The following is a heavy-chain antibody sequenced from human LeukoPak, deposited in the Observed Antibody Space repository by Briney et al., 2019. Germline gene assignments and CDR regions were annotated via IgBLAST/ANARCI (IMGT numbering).Heavy chain of an antibody. Sequence: SQTLSLTCTVSGGSISSGDYYWSWIRQPPGKGLEWIGYIYYSGSTYYNPSLKSRVTISVDTSKNQFSLKLSSVTAADTAVYYCASVPDTAMVLDDYWGQGTLVTVSS. D-gene: IGHD5-18*01. CDR2: IYYSGST. CDR3: ASVPDTAMVLDDY. CDR1: GGSISSGDYY. J-gene: IGHJ4*02. V-gene: IGHV4-30-4*08.